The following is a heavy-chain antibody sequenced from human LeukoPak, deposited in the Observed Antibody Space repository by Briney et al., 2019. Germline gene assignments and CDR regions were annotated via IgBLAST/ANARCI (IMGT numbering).Heavy chain of an antibody. J-gene: IGHJ6*04. V-gene: IGHV4-34*01. CDR3: ARKSYGMDV. Sequence: SETLSHTCAVYGGSFSGYYWSWIRQPPGKGLEWIGEINHSGSTNYNPSLKSRVTISVDTSKNQFSLKLSSVTAADTAVYYCARKSYGMDVWGKGTTVTVSS. CDR1: GGSFSGYY. CDR2: INHSGST.